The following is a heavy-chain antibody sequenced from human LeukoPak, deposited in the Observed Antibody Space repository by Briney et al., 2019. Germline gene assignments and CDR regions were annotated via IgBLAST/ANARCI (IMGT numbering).Heavy chain of an antibody. CDR3: AKSGSSWYVEY. J-gene: IGHJ4*02. CDR2: IRQDGSEK. CDR1: GFTLSSYW. Sequence: GGSLRLSCAASGFTLSSYWMSWVRQAPGKGLEWVANIRQDGSEKYYVDSVKGRFTISRDNSKNTLYLQMNSLRAEDTAVYYCAKSGSSWYVEYWGQGTLVTVSS. V-gene: IGHV3-7*03. D-gene: IGHD6-13*01.